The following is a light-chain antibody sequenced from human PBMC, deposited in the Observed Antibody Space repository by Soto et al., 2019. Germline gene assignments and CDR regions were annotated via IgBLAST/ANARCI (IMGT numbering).Light chain of an antibody. Sequence: EIVLTQSPGTLSLSPGERATLSCRASQTVSSIFLAWYQQKPGQAPRILMYEAASRATGIPDRFSGSGSGTAFTLTISRLEPEDFAVYFCQQYGHSPYTFGQGTKLEIK. CDR2: EAA. V-gene: IGKV3-20*01. CDR1: QTVSSIF. J-gene: IGKJ2*01. CDR3: QQYGHSPYT.